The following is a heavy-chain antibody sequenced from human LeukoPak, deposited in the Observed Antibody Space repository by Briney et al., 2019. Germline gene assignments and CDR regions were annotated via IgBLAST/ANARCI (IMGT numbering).Heavy chain of an antibody. CDR3: AELGITMIGGV. J-gene: IGHJ6*04. Sequence: GGSLRLSCAASGFTFSSYWMHWIRHAPGKGLVWVSRIKRDGSSPAYADSVKGRFTISRDNAKNTPYLQMNSLGAEDTAVYYCAELGITMIGGVWGKGTTVTISS. V-gene: IGHV3-74*01. D-gene: IGHD3-10*02. CDR1: GFTFSSYW. CDR2: IKRDGSSP.